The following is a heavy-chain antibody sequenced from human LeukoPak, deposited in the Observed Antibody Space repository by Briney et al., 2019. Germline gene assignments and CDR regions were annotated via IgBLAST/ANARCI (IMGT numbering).Heavy chain of an antibody. V-gene: IGHV1-2*02. Sequence: ASVKVSCKASRYTFTGYYMHWVRQAPGQGLEWMGWINPNSGGTNYAQKFQGRVTMTRDTSISTAYMELSRLRSDDTAVYYCARGRNNYGGNSEIEYWGQGTLVTVSS. J-gene: IGHJ4*02. CDR3: ARGRNNYGGNSEIEY. CDR2: INPNSGGT. D-gene: IGHD4-23*01. CDR1: RYTFTGYY.